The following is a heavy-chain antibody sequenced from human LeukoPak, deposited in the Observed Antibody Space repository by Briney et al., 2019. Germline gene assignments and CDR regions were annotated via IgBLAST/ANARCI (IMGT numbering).Heavy chain of an antibody. J-gene: IGHJ4*02. CDR3: AKDRSIAARPGGYFDY. Sequence: GGSLRLSCAAFGCTFSSYGMHWVRQAPGKGLEWVAFIRYDGSNKYYADSVKGRFTISRDNSKNTLYLQMNSLRAEDTAVYYCAKDRSIAARPGGYFDYWGQGTLVTVSS. CDR2: IRYDGSNK. CDR1: GCTFSSYG. D-gene: IGHD6-6*01. V-gene: IGHV3-30*02.